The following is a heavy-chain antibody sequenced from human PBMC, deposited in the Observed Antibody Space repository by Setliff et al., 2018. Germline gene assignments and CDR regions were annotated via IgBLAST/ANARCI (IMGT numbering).Heavy chain of an antibody. V-gene: IGHV3-33*01. Sequence: GGSLRLSCATSGFTFSTHAMHWARQAPGKGLDWVAMIWSDGNTTYCADSVKGRFTVSRDNSKNTLYLQMNSLRVEDTAVYYCVTDPPFSGWSFDSRGQGTLVTVSS. D-gene: IGHD6-19*01. CDR3: VTDPPFSGWSFDS. J-gene: IGHJ4*02. CDR1: GFTFSTHA. CDR2: IWSDGNTT.